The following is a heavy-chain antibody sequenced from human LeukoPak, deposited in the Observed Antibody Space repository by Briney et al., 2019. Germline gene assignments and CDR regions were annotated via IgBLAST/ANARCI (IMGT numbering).Heavy chain of an antibody. Sequence: PGGSLRLSCAASGFTFSSYSMNWVRQAPGKGLEWVANIKQDGSEKYYVDSVKGRFTISRDNAKNSLYLQMNSLRAEDTAVYYCARASLYGTTFLYYYYYYMDVWGKGTTVTVSS. J-gene: IGHJ6*03. CDR2: IKQDGSEK. D-gene: IGHD1-7*01. V-gene: IGHV3-7*01. CDR1: GFTFSSYS. CDR3: ARASLYGTTFLYYYYYYMDV.